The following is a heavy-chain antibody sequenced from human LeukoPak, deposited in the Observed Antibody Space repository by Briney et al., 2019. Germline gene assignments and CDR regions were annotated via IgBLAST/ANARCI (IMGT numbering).Heavy chain of an antibody. CDR2: IIPIFGTA. Sequence: SVKVSCKASGGTFSSYAISWVRQAPGQGLEWMGGIIPIFGTANYAQKFQGRVTITADESTSTAYMELSSLRSEDTAVYYCATRSVKYYDSSGYYREWGQGTLVTVSS. CDR3: ATRSVKYYDSSGYYRE. D-gene: IGHD3-22*01. V-gene: IGHV1-69*13. CDR1: GGTFSSYA. J-gene: IGHJ4*02.